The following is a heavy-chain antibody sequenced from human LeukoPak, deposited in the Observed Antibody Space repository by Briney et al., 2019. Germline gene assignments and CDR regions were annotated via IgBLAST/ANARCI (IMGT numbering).Heavy chain of an antibody. V-gene: IGHV4-59*01. J-gene: IGHJ5*02. D-gene: IGHD1-1*01. Sequence: SETLSLTCTVSGGSIGNYYWSWIRQTPGKGLQWIGYIHDSGYSNSNPSLKSRVIMSLDTSKNQFSLKLTSVTAADTAVYYCARDLSTGTTVYWFDPWGQGTLVTVSS. CDR1: GGSIGNYY. CDR3: ARDLSTGTTVYWFDP. CDR2: IHDSGYS.